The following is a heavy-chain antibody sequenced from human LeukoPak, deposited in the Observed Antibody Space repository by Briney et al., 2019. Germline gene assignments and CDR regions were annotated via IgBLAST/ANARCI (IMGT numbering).Heavy chain of an antibody. CDR1: GFNFSTYW. CDR2: INNYGSAT. D-gene: IGHD6-13*01. V-gene: IGHV3-74*01. CDR3: ARGTAATAGIDD. Sequence: PGGSLRLSCAVSGFNFSTYWIHWVRQAPGKGLVWVSLINNYGSATTYGDSAKDRFTVSRDNDKNSLFLEMNSLRVEDTAVYYCARGTAATAGIDDWGQGTLVTVSS. J-gene: IGHJ4*02.